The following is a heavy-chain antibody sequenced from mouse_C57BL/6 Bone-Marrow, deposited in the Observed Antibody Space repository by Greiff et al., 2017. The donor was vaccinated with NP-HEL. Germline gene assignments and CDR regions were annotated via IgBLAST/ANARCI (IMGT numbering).Heavy chain of an antibody. Sequence: QVQLQQSGAELVKPGASVKISCKASGYAFSSYWMNWVKQRPGKGLEWIGQIYPGDGDTNYNGKFTGKATLTADKSSSTAYMQLSSLTSEDSAVYFCARSTSGYYGNYVDYAMDYWGQGTSVTVSS. CDR3: ARSTSGYYGNYVDYAMDY. CDR2: IYPGDGDT. J-gene: IGHJ4*01. CDR1: GYAFSSYW. D-gene: IGHD2-1*01. V-gene: IGHV1-80*01.